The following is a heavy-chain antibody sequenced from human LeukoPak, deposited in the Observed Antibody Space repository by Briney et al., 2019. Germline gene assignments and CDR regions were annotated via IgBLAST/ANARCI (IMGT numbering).Heavy chain of an antibody. CDR3: AKDSIIHVSRPMDY. J-gene: IGHJ4*02. CDR2: IRYDGSNK. CDR1: GFTFSSYG. V-gene: IGHV3-30*02. D-gene: IGHD3-22*01. Sequence: GGSLRLSCAASGFTFSSYGMHWVRQAPGKGLEWVAFIRYDGSNKYYADSVKGRFTISRDNSRNTLYLQMNSLRAEDTAVYYCAKDSIIHVSRPMDYWGQGTLVTVSS.